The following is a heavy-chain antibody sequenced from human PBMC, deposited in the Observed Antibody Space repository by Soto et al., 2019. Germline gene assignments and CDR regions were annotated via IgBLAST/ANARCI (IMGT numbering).Heavy chain of an antibody. J-gene: IGHJ4*02. V-gene: IGHV3-23*01. CDR3: AYSSTPFDY. Sequence: EVQLLESGGGLVQPGGCLRVSCAASGFTFNSYAMSWVRQAPGKGLEWVSAISGSGGSTYYADSVKGRFTISRDNSKNTLYLQMNSLRAEDTAVYYCAYSSTPFDYWGQGTLVTVSS. CDR1: GFTFNSYA. D-gene: IGHD6-13*01. CDR2: ISGSGGST.